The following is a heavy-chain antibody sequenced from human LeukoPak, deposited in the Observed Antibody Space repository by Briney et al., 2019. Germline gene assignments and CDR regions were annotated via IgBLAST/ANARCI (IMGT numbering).Heavy chain of an antibody. J-gene: IGHJ6*02. CDR2: INHSGST. Sequence: SETLSPTCAVYGGSFSGYYWSWIRQPPGKGLEWIGEINHSGSTNYNPSLKSRVTISVDTSKNQFSLKLSSVTAADTAVYYCARAPTYSSGWYGYCYYGMDVWGQGTTVTVSS. CDR3: ARAPTYSSGWYGYCYYGMDV. D-gene: IGHD6-19*01. V-gene: IGHV4-34*01. CDR1: GGSFSGYY.